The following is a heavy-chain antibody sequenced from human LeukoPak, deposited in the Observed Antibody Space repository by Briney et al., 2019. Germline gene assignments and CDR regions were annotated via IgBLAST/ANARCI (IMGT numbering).Heavy chain of an antibody. V-gene: IGHV3-33*01. Sequence: PGRSLRLSCAASGFIFSIYGMRWVRQAPGKGLEWVAVIWYDGSNKYYADSVKGRFTISRDNSKNTLYLQMNSLRAEDTAVYYCVRVTHSSYSYGYGHGDYWGQGTLVTVSS. CDR2: IWYDGSNK. J-gene: IGHJ4*02. CDR3: VRVTHSSYSYGYGHGDY. CDR1: GFIFSIYG. D-gene: IGHD5-18*01.